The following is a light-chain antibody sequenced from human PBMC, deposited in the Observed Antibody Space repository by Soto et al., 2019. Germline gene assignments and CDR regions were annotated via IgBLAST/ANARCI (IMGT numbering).Light chain of an antibody. CDR3: MQALQTPLT. J-gene: IGKJ4*01. CDR2: LGS. V-gene: IGKV2-28*01. Sequence: DIVMTQSPLSLPVTPGEPASISCRSHQSLLYSDGRNYLGWYLKKPGQSPQLLIYLGSNRASGVPDRFSGSGSGTDFTLKISRVEAEDVGVYYCMQALQTPLTFGGGTKVDIK. CDR1: QSLLYSDGRNY.